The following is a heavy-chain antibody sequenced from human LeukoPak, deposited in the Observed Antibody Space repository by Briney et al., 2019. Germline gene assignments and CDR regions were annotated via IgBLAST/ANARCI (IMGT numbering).Heavy chain of an antibody. CDR2: IYYSGST. CDR3: ARAARDYYDSSGYHKATNWFDP. CDR1: GGSISSGGYY. D-gene: IGHD3-22*01. J-gene: IGHJ5*02. V-gene: IGHV4-31*03. Sequence: PSQTLSLTCTVSGGSISSGGYYWSWIRQHPGKGLEWIGYIYYSGSTYYNPSLKSRVTISVDTSKNQFSLKLSSVTAADTAVYYCARAARDYYDSSGYHKATNWFDPWGQGTLVTVSS.